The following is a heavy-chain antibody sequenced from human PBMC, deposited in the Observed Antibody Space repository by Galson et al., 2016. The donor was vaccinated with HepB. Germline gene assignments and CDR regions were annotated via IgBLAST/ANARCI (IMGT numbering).Heavy chain of an antibody. CDR3: ASRDIVLVVYAEGDAFDI. Sequence: SETLSLTCTVSGGSITSHYWCWIRQTPGKGLEWIGSIYYSGSTYYNPSLKSRVTISVDTSKNQFSLKLSSVTAADTAVYYCASRDIVLVVYAEGDAFDIWGQGTMVTVSS. CDR1: GGSITSHY. CDR2: IYYSGST. D-gene: IGHD2-8*02. V-gene: IGHV4-59*05. J-gene: IGHJ3*02.